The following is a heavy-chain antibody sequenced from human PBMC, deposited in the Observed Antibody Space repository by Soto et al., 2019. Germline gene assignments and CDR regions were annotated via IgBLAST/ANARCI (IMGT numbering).Heavy chain of an antibody. Sequence: QVQLVQSGAEVKKPGASVKVSCKASGYTFTSYAMHWVRQAPGQRLEWMGWINAGNGNTKYSQKFQGRVTITRDTSASTAYMEPSSLRSEDTAVYYCARGRESSWYRVAFDIWGQGTMVTVSS. V-gene: IGHV1-3*01. CDR2: INAGNGNT. CDR3: ARGRESSWYRVAFDI. D-gene: IGHD6-13*01. CDR1: GYTFTSYA. J-gene: IGHJ3*02.